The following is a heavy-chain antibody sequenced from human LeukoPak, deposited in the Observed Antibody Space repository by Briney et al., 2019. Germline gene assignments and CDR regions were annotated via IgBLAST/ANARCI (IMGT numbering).Heavy chain of an antibody. CDR3: ARGAYGSGSYYSNWFDP. CDR2: INPNSGGT. Sequence: ASVKVSCKASGYTFTGYYMHWVRQAPGQGLEWMGRINPNSGGTNYAQKFQGRVTMTRDTSISTAYMELSRLRSDDTAVYYGARGAYGSGSYYSNWFDPWGQGTLVTVSS. D-gene: IGHD3-10*01. CDR1: GYTFTGYY. J-gene: IGHJ5*02. V-gene: IGHV1-2*06.